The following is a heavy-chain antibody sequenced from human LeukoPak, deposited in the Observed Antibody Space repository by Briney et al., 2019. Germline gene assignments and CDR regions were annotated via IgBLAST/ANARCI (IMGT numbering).Heavy chain of an antibody. D-gene: IGHD3-10*01. V-gene: IGHV3-48*01. CDR3: ARDGWFGDYNWFDP. CDR2: ISSASNII. Sequence: GESLRLSCAASGFTFSSYSMNWVRQAPGKGLEWVSYISSASNIIYYADSVKGRFTISRDNAKNSLYLQMISLRAEDTAMYYCARDGWFGDYNWFDPWGQGTLVTVSS. CDR1: GFTFSSYS. J-gene: IGHJ5*02.